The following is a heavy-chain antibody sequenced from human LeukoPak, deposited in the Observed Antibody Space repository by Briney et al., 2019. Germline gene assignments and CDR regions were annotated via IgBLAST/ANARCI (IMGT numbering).Heavy chain of an antibody. CDR3: ATYYYGSGSPPNFDY. V-gene: IGHV3-23*01. Sequence: GGSLRLSCAASGFTFSSYAMSWVRQAPGRGLEWVSAISGSGVSTYYADSVKGRFTISRDNSKNTLYPQMNSLRAEDTAVYYCATYYYGSGSPPNFDYWGQGTLVSVSS. CDR2: ISGSGVST. CDR1: GFTFSSYA. D-gene: IGHD3-10*01. J-gene: IGHJ4*02.